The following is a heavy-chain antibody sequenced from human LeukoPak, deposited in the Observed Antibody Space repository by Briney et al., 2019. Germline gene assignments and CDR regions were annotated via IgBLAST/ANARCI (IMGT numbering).Heavy chain of an antibody. D-gene: IGHD4-17*01. CDR1: GFTFSNYA. Sequence: GGSLRLSCAASGFTFSNYAMSWVRRAPGKGLEWVSIISGSGDSTYYADSVKGRFTISRDNSKNTLFLQMNSLRAEDTAVYYCAKSPMGDYMDWGQGTLVTVSS. V-gene: IGHV3-23*01. J-gene: IGHJ4*02. CDR3: AKSPMGDYMD. CDR2: ISGSGDST.